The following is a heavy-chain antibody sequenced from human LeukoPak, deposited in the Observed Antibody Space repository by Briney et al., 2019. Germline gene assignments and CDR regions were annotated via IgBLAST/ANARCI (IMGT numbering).Heavy chain of an antibody. V-gene: IGHV1-2*02. CDR1: GYTFTGYY. D-gene: IGHD2-15*01. CDR2: INPNSGGT. Sequence: ASVKVSCKASGYTFTGYYMHWVRQAPGQGLEWMGWINPNSGGTNYAQKFQGRVTMARDTSISTAYMELSRLRSDDTAVYYCARDPYCSGGSCYPGWFDPWGQGTLVTVSS. CDR3: ARDPYCSGGSCYPGWFDP. J-gene: IGHJ5*02.